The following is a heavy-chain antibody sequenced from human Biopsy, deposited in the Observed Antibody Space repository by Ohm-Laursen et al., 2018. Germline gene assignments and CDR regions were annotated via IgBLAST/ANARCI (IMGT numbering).Heavy chain of an antibody. Sequence: SLRLSCAASGFTFSSHAMSWVRQAPGKGLECVSVINGSGGSTYYADPVKGRFTISRDNSKNALYLQMNSLRAEDTAVYFCARGGPHVRAGGSAFDYWGQGTLVTVSS. CDR2: INGSGGST. D-gene: IGHD2-2*01. J-gene: IGHJ4*02. V-gene: IGHV3-23*01. CDR1: GFTFSSHA. CDR3: ARGGPHVRAGGSAFDY.